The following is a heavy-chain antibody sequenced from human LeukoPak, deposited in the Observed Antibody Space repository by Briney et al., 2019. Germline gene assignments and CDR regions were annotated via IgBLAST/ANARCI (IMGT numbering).Heavy chain of an antibody. CDR1: GFTFSSYW. V-gene: IGHV3-7*01. J-gene: IGHJ6*03. D-gene: IGHD3-22*01. Sequence: GGSLRLSCAASGFTFSSYWMSWVRQAPGKGLEWVANIKQDGSEKHYVDSVKGRFTISRDNAKNSLYLQMNSLRAGDTAVYYCARGGAYYYDSSGYSLMDVWGKGTTVTVSS. CDR2: IKQDGSEK. CDR3: ARGGAYYYDSSGYSLMDV.